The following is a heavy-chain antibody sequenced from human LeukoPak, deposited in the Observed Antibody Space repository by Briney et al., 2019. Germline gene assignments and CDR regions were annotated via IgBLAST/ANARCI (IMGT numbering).Heavy chain of an antibody. D-gene: IGHD2-2*02. V-gene: IGHV4-59*01. J-gene: IGHJ4*02. CDR3: ARGSSVLVYPL. CDR2: IYYSGSA. CDR1: GGSFSGYY. Sequence: EPSETLSLTCAVYGGSFSGYYWSWIRQSPGQGLEWMGYIYYSGSANYNPSLNSRVTISVDTSKNQFSLNLTSVTAADTAVYYCARGSSVLVYPLWGQGTLVTVTS.